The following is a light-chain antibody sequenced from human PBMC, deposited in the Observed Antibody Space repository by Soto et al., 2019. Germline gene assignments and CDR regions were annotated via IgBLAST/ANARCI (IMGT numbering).Light chain of an antibody. V-gene: IGKV1-5*01. J-gene: IGKJ1*01. CDR2: DAT. Sequence: DVQMTQSPSTLSASVGDRVTITCRASQLVNSWLAWYQQKPGRAPKLLIYDATSLESGVPSRFSGSRSGTEFTLTISSLQPDDSATYYCQQYNSYWTLGQGTKVDIK. CDR1: QLVNSW. CDR3: QQYNSYWT.